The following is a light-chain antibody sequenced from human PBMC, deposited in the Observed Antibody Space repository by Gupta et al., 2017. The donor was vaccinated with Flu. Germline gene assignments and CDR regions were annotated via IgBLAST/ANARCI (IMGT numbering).Light chain of an antibody. CDR3: QAWDSSTFV. CDR1: NLGANY. Sequence: SYELTQPPSVSVSPGQTASITCSGDNLGANYTSWYQQKPGQSPLLVIYQDSRRPSRIPERFSGSNSGDIATLTISGTQAMDEADYYCQAWDSSTFVFGTGTKLTVL. J-gene: IGLJ1*01. V-gene: IGLV3-1*01. CDR2: QDS.